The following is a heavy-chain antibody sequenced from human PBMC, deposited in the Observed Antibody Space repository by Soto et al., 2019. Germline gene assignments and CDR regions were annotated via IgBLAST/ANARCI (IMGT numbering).Heavy chain of an antibody. CDR1: GFTFSSYA. J-gene: IGHJ4*02. Sequence: QVQLVESGGGVVQPGRSLRLSCAASGFTFSSYAMHWVRQAPGKGLEWVAVISYDGSNKYYADSVKGRFTISRDNSKNTLYLQMNSLRAEDTAVYSCARDYGDSDFDYWGQGTLVTVSS. CDR3: ARDYGDSDFDY. V-gene: IGHV3-30-3*01. CDR2: ISYDGSNK. D-gene: IGHD4-17*01.